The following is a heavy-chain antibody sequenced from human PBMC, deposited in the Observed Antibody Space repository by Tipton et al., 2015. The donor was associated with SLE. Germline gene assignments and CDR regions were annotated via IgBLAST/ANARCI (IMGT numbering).Heavy chain of an antibody. CDR1: GGSFSGHY. CDR3: ARRTSGYAPDY. Sequence: TLSLTCAVYGGSFSGHYWSWFRQPPGKGLEWIGSIDYSGRTYYTPSLKSQLTISVDTSENQFSLKLNSVTAADTAFYYCARRTSGYAPDYWGQGTLVTVSS. D-gene: IGHD5-12*01. V-gene: IGHV4-34*01. J-gene: IGHJ4*02. CDR2: IDYSGRT.